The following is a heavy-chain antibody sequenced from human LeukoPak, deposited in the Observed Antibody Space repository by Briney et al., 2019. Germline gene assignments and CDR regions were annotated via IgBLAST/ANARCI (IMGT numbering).Heavy chain of an antibody. CDR1: GGSISSGDFY. V-gene: IGHV4-61*08. D-gene: IGHD6-19*01. CDR3: ARALPYSSGWPEDY. J-gene: IGHJ4*02. CDR2: IYYSGST. Sequence: PLETLSLTCTVSGGSISSGDFYWSWIRQPPGKGLEWIGYIYYSGSTNYNPSLKSRVTISVDTSKNQFSLKLSSVTAADTAVYYCARALPYSSGWPEDYWGQGTLVTVSS.